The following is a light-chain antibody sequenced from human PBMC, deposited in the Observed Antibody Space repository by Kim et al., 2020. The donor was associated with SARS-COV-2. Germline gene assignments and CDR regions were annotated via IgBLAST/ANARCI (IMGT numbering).Light chain of an antibody. Sequence: SVSPGLPAFITCSGDKLGDKYAFWYQQKPGQSPVLVIYQDSKRPSGIPERFSGSNSGNTATLTISGTQAMDEADYYCQAWDSRTYVFGTGTKVTVL. CDR1: KLGDKY. J-gene: IGLJ1*01. CDR2: QDS. CDR3: QAWDSRTYV. V-gene: IGLV3-1*01.